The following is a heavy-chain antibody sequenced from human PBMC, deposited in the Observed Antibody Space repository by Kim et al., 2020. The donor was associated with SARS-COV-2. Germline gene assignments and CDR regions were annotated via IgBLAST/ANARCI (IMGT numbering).Heavy chain of an antibody. J-gene: IGHJ6*02. Sequence: GGSLRLSCAASGFTFSSYCMNWVRQAPGKGLEWVSYISSSSSTIYYADSVKGRFTISRDNAKNSLYLQMNSLRDEDTAVYYCARGISVVTAAIGHYGMDVWGQGTTVTVSS. CDR1: GFTFSSYC. V-gene: IGHV3-48*02. CDR3: ARGISVVTAAIGHYGMDV. CDR2: ISSSSSTI. D-gene: IGHD2-2*01.